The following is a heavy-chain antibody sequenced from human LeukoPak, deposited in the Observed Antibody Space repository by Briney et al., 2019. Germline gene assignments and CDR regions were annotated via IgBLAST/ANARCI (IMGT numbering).Heavy chain of an antibody. CDR2: ISSSGSTI. J-gene: IGHJ6*02. V-gene: IGHV3-11*01. CDR3: ARDGGYCSSTSCYYYYGMDV. Sequence: PGGSLRLSCAASGFTSSDYYMSWIRQAPGKGLEWVSYISSSGSTIYYADSVKGRFTISRDNAKNSLYLQVNSLRAEDTAVYHCARDGGYCSSTSCYYYYGMDVWGQGTTVTVSS. D-gene: IGHD2-2*01. CDR1: GFTSSDYY.